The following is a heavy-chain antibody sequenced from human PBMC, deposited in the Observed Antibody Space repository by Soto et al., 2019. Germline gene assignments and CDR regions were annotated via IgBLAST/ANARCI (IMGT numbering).Heavy chain of an antibody. D-gene: IGHD3-10*01. CDR1: GDSLSSASYY. Sequence: SETLSLTCTVSGDSLSSASYYWAWIRQPPGKVLEWIGSIFFNGGAYYNPSLKSRVTISVDTSKNQFSLKLSSVTAADTAVYYCAKGGSGSYSNAFDIWGQGTMVTVSS. CDR3: AKGGSGSYSNAFDI. CDR2: IFFNGGA. V-gene: IGHV4-39*01. J-gene: IGHJ3*02.